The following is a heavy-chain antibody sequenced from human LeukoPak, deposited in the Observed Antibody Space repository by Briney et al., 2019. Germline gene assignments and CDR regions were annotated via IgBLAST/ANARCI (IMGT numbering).Heavy chain of an antibody. CDR2: IYHSGST. CDR3: ARGGGYASPIGY. J-gene: IGHJ4*02. D-gene: IGHD3-22*01. Sequence: MPSETLSLTCTLSGGSISTYYWSWIRQPPGEGLEWIGYIYHSGSTNYNPSLKSRVTISVDTSKNQFSLKLSSVTAADTAVYYCARGGGYASPIGYWGQGALVTVSS. V-gene: IGHV4-59*01. CDR1: GGSISTYY.